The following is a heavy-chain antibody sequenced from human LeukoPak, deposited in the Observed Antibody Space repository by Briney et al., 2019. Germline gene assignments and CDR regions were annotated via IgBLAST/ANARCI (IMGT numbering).Heavy chain of an antibody. CDR2: IYYSGTS. Sequence: SETLSLTCTVSGDPISSYSNYYWHWIRQPPGKGLEWIGYIYYSGTSNYNPSLKSRLTISMDTSNDQIFLKLTSVTAADTAVYFCASGSDYGATLPFFHWGQGSLVTVSS. J-gene: IGHJ4*02. V-gene: IGHV4-61*05. D-gene: IGHD4/OR15-4a*01. CDR3: ASGSDYGATLPFFH. CDR1: GDPISSYSNYY.